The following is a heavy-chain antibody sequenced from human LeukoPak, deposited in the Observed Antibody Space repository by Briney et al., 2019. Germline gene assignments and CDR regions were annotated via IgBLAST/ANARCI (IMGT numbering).Heavy chain of an antibody. CDR2: IYYSGST. V-gene: IGHV4-59*01. D-gene: IGHD2-15*01. J-gene: IGHJ5*02. CDR3: ARVRRYCSGGSCFESWFDP. CDR1: GGSISSYY. Sequence: SETLSLTCTVSGGSISSYYWSWIRQPPGKGLEWIGYIYYSGSTNYNPSLKSRVTISVDTPKNQFSLKLSSVTAADTAVYYCARVRRYCSGGSCFESWFDPWGQGTLVTVSS.